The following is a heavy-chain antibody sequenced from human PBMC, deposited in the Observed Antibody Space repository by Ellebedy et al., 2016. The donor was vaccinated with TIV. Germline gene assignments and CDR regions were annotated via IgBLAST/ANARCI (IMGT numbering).Heavy chain of an antibody. CDR2: IYPGDSDT. J-gene: IGHJ3*02. CDR3: ARHGRYSSSWVAFDI. V-gene: IGHV5-51*01. D-gene: IGHD6-13*01. Sequence: GESLKISXKGSGYSFTSYWIGWVRQMPRKGLEWMGIIYPGDSDTRYSPSFQGQVTISADKSISTAYLQWSSLKASDTAMYYCARHGRYSSSWVAFDIWGQGTMVTVSS. CDR1: GYSFTSYW.